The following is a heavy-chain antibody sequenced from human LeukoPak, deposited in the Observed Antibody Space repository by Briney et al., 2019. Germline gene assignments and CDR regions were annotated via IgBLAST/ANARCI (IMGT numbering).Heavy chain of an antibody. Sequence: GGSLRLSCAACGFTFSVSWMSWVRQVPGKGLEWVAFIRYDGSNKYYADSVKGRFTVSRDNSKNTLYLQMKSLRAEDTAVYYCAKGGGYEAQYYYYYLDVWGKGTTVTISS. CDR2: IRYDGSNK. V-gene: IGHV3-30*02. CDR3: AKGGGYEAQYYYYYLDV. D-gene: IGHD5-12*01. CDR1: GFTFSVSW. J-gene: IGHJ6*03.